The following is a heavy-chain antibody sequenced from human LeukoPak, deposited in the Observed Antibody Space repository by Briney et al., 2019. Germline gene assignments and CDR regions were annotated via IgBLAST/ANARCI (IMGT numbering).Heavy chain of an antibody. CDR1: GGSISSSSYY. CDR3: ARHHGMEYYYDSSGYYPGPPDY. V-gene: IGHV4-39*01. CDR2: IYYSGST. Sequence: PSETLSLTCTVSGGSISSSSYYWGWIRQPPGKGLEWIGSIYYSGSTYYNPSLKSRVTISVDTSKNQFSLKLSSVTAADTAVYYCARHHGMEYYYDSSGYYPGPPDYWGQGTLVTVSS. D-gene: IGHD3-22*01. J-gene: IGHJ4*02.